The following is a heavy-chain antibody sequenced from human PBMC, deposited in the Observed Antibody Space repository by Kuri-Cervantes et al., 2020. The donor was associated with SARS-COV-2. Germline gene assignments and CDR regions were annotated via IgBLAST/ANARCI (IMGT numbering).Heavy chain of an antibody. CDR2: ISSSGSTI. D-gene: IGHD1-1*01. CDR1: GFTFSDYY. Sequence: GESLKISCAASGFTFSDYYMSWIRQAPGKGLEWVSYISSSGSTIYYADSVKGRFTISRDNAKNSLYLQMNSLRAEDTAVYYCARDIYWNPVVWGQGTLVTVSS. J-gene: IGHJ4*02. CDR3: ARDIYWNPVV. V-gene: IGHV3-11*04.